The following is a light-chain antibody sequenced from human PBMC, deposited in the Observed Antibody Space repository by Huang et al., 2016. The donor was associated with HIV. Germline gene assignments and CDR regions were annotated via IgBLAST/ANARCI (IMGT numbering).Light chain of an antibody. V-gene: IGKV3-15*01. CDR2: GAS. CDR3: QQYNNWPPAT. Sequence: EIVMTQSPATLSVSPGERATLPCRASQSVSSNLAWYQQKPGQAPRLLIYGASTRATGIPARFSGSGSGTEFTLTISSLQSEDFAVYYCQQYNNWPPATFGPGTKVDIK. J-gene: IGKJ3*01. CDR1: QSVSSN.